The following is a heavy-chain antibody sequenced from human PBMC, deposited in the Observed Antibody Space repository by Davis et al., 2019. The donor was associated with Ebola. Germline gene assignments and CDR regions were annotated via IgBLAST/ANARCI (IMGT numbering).Heavy chain of an antibody. V-gene: IGHV4-59*01. CDR3: AGGSSRGGGYQGYFDD. CDR2: IFYSGST. Sequence: MPSETLSLTCTVSGGSISNYYWSWLRQPPGKRLEWIGYIFYSGSTNYNPSLKSRVTISIDTSKTHLSLRLSSVIAADTAVYYCAGGSSRGGGYQGYFDDWGQGTLVTVSS. D-gene: IGHD1-26*01. CDR1: GGSISNYY. J-gene: IGHJ4*02.